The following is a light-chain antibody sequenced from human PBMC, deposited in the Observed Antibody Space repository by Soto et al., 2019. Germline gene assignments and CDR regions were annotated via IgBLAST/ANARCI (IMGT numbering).Light chain of an antibody. CDR3: QQYNSYWT. CDR2: KAS. Sequence: DIQMTQSHSTLSASVGDRVTITCRASQSISSWLAWYQQKPGKAPKLLIYKASSVESGVPSRFSDRVSGTEFALTSSSLQPDDFATYYCQQYNSYWTFGQGTKVEIK. V-gene: IGKV1-5*03. J-gene: IGKJ1*01. CDR1: QSISSW.